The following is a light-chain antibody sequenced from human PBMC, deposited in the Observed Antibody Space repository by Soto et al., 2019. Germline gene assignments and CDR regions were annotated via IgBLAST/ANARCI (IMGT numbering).Light chain of an antibody. Sequence: QSVLTQPASVSGSPGQSITISCTGTSSEVGGYNYVSWYQQHPGKAPKLMIYDVSNRPSGVSNRFSGSKSGNTASLTISGFQAEDEADYYCSSYTSSSTLDVFGTGTKVTVL. V-gene: IGLV2-14*01. J-gene: IGLJ1*01. CDR3: SSYTSSSTLDV. CDR2: DVS. CDR1: SSEVGGYNY.